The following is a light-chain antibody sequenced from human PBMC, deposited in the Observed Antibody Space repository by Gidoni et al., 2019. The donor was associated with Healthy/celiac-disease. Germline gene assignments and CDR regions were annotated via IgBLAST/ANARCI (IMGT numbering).Light chain of an antibody. Sequence: TQSPVTLSVSPGERATLSCRASQAVGSNYLAWYQQKPGQAPRLLIVGISTRTTDIPDRFSGSASGTEFTLTINSLQSEDDAVYYCQQYSQWPITFGQGTRLEIK. CDR2: GIS. J-gene: IGKJ5*01. CDR3: QQYSQWPIT. V-gene: IGKV3-15*01. CDR1: QAVGSN.